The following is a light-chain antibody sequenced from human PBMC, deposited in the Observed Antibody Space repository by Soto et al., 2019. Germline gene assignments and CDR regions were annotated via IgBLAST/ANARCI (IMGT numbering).Light chain of an antibody. Sequence: QSVLTQPASVSGSPGESLTISCTVTSNDVGSYNVVSWYQQHPGKAPKLMIYEVSKRPSGVSNRFSGSKSGNTASLTISGLQAEDEADYYCGSYARSSPLLYFCGTGTKVTVL. J-gene: IGLJ1*01. V-gene: IGLV2-23*02. CDR2: EVS. CDR1: SNDVGSYNV. CDR3: GSYARSSPLLYF.